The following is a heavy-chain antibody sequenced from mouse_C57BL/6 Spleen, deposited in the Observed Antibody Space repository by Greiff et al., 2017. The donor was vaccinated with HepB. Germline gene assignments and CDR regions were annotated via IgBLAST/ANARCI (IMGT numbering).Heavy chain of an antibody. D-gene: IGHD2-4*01. J-gene: IGHJ2*01. CDR1: GYTFTSYW. CDR2: INPSSGYT. V-gene: IGHV1-7*01. CDR3: ARGDYDYDGRGDYFDY. Sequence: QVQLKQSGAELAKPGASVKLSCKASGYTFTSYWMHWVKQRPGQGLEWIGYINPSSGYTKYNQKFKDKATLTADKSSSTAYMQLSSLTYEDSAVYYCARGDYDYDGRGDYFDYWGQGTTLTVSS.